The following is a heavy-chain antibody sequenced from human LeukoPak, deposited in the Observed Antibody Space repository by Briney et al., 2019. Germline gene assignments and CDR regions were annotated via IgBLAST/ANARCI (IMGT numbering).Heavy chain of an antibody. J-gene: IGHJ4*02. V-gene: IGHV4-59*12. CDR2: IYHSGST. D-gene: IGHD1-26*01. CDR1: GGSISTYY. Sequence: PSETLSLTCTVSGGSISTYYWSWIRQPPGKGLEWIGYIYHSGSTKYNPSLKSRVTISVDTSKNQFSLKLSSVTAADTAVYYCARDSGSFNQPPISDYWGQGTLVTVSS. CDR3: ARDSGSFNQPPISDY.